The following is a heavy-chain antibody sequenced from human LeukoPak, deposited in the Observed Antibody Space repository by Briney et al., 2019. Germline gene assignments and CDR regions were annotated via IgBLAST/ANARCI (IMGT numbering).Heavy chain of an antibody. D-gene: IGHD5-18*01. V-gene: IGHV1-69*04. CDR3: ARDPDTAYFDY. CDR1: GGTFSSYA. Sequence: GASVKVSCKASGGTFSSYAISWVRQAPGQGLEWMGRIIPILGIANYAQKFQGRVTITADKSTSTAYMELSSLRSEDTAVYYCARDPDTAYFDYWGQGTLVTVSS. CDR2: IIPILGIA. J-gene: IGHJ4*02.